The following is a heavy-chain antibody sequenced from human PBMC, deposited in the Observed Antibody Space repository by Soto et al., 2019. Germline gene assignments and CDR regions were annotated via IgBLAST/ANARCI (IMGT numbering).Heavy chain of an antibody. Sequence: ASVKVSCKASGYTFTTYGINWVRQAPGQGLEWMGWVSPYNGDTTYAQKVQGRVTMTTDKSTGTAYLELRSLRSDDTAVYYCAREVGHMDVWGQGTTVTVSS. V-gene: IGHV1-18*04. D-gene: IGHD2-2*01. J-gene: IGHJ6*02. CDR1: GYTFTTYG. CDR3: AREVGHMDV. CDR2: VSPYNGDT.